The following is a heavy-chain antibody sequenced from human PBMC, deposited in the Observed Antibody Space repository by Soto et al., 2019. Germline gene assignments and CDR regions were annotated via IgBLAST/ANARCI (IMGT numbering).Heavy chain of an antibody. CDR3: ARGRWLQFYYYYGMDV. Sequence: SETLSLTCTVSGGSISSYYWSWIRQPPGKGLEWIGYIYYSGSTNYNPSLKSRVTISVDTSKNHFSLKLSSVTAADTAVYYCARGRWLQFYYYYGMDVWGQGTTVX. J-gene: IGHJ6*02. D-gene: IGHD5-12*01. CDR1: GGSISSYY. CDR2: IYYSGST. V-gene: IGHV4-59*01.